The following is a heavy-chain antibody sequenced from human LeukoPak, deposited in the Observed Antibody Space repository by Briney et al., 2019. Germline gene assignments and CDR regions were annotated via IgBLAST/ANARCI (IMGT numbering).Heavy chain of an antibody. CDR1: GYTFTGYY. J-gene: IGHJ3*02. CDR3: ARDRRPYYYDSSGYTI. CDR2: INPNSGGT. Sequence: EASVKVSCKASGYTFTGYYMHRVRQAPGQGLEWMGWINPNSGGTNYAQKFQGRVTMTRDTSISTAYMELSRLRSDDTAVYYCARDRRPYYYDSSGYTIWGQGTMVTVSS. V-gene: IGHV1-2*02. D-gene: IGHD3-22*01.